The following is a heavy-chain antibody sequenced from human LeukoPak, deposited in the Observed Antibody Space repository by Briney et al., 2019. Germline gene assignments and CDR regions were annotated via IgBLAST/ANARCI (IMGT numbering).Heavy chain of an antibody. Sequence: SLKISCAASGFPFDDKAMHWIRQAPGKGLEWVAGISRNSDSTDYADSVKGRFTISRDNAKNSLYLQMNSLRAEDMALYYCVKDNGSGSYRYGGYFDYWGQGTLVTVSS. D-gene: IGHD1-26*01. V-gene: IGHV3-9*03. CDR2: ISRNSDST. CDR3: VKDNGSGSYRYGGYFDY. CDR1: GFPFDDKA. J-gene: IGHJ4*02.